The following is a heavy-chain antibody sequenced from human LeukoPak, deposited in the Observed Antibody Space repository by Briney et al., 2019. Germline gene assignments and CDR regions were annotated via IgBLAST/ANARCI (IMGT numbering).Heavy chain of an antibody. CDR2: IIPILGIA. V-gene: IGHV1-69*04. J-gene: IGHJ6*02. CDR3: AREDDYGDRGQGYYYYYGMDV. CDR1: GGTFSGYA. D-gene: IGHD4-17*01. Sequence: SVKLSCKTSGGTFSGYAISCVRQAPGQGLEWMGRIIPILGIANYAQKFQGRVTITADKSTSTAYMELSSLRSEDTAVYHCAREDDYGDRGQGYYYYYGMDVWGQGTTVTGSS.